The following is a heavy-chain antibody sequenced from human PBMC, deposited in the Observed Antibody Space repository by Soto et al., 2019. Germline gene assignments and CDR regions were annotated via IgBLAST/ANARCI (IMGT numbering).Heavy chain of an antibody. D-gene: IGHD2-21*02. CDR3: ARGLLNADDGGNSNYYYGTDV. CDR1: GGSFSSYA. Sequence: ASVKVSCKASGGSFSSYAISWVLQAPGQGLEWMGGIIPIFGTANYAQKFQGRVTITADESTSTAYMELSSLRSEDTAVYYCARGLLNADDGGNSNYYYGTDVWGPGTTLTVAS. V-gene: IGHV1-69*13. CDR2: IIPIFGTA. J-gene: IGHJ6*01.